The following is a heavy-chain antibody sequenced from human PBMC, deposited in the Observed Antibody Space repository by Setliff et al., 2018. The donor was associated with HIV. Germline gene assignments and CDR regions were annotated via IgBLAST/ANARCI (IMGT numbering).Heavy chain of an antibody. V-gene: IGHV3-48*03. D-gene: IGHD5-12*01. CDR3: TTEDPWLRFGH. J-gene: IGHJ5*02. CDR2: ISSSGSTI. CDR1: GFTLSIYE. Sequence: GGSLRLSCAASGFTLSIYEMNWVRQGPGRGLEWVSYISSSGSTIFYADSVKGRFTISRDNAKNSLYLQMNSLRAEDTAVYYCTTEDPWLRFGHWGQGTLVTVSS.